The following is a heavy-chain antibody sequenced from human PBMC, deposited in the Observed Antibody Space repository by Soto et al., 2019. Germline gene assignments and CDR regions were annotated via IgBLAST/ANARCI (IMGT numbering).Heavy chain of an antibody. D-gene: IGHD3-10*01. V-gene: IGHV1-18*01. Sequence: ASVKVSCKASGYTFARYGIDWVRQAPGQGLEWMGWISGHNGVTKYVQKFQGRVSMTTDTSTSTASMELRSLRSDDTAVYYCARSGSMPYYYYGMDVWGQGTTVTVSS. CDR3: ARSGSMPYYYYGMDV. CDR1: GYTFARYG. J-gene: IGHJ6*02. CDR2: ISGHNGVT.